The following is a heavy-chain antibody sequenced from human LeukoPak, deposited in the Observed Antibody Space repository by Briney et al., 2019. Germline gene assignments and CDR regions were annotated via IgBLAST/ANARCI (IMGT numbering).Heavy chain of an antibody. Sequence: SVSLSCKASGGTFSSYAISWVRQAPGQGLEWMGGIIPIFGTANYAQKFQGRVTMTRDTSTSTVYMELSSLRSEDTAVYYCARYYYDSSGYYPLGYWGQGTLATVSS. CDR2: IIPIFGTA. CDR1: GGTFSSYA. J-gene: IGHJ4*02. D-gene: IGHD3-22*01. V-gene: IGHV1-69*05. CDR3: ARYYYDSSGYYPLGY.